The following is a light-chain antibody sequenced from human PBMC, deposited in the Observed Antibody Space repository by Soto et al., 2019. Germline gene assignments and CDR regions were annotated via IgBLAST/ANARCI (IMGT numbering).Light chain of an antibody. Sequence: EIVLTQSPGTLSLSPGERATLSCRASQGISSNLDWNQQKPGQAPRLLIYDASTRALDTPARFAGSGAGTEFTLTISSLQSEDFAVYFCQQYNNWPITFGQGTRLEIK. CDR3: QQYNNWPIT. J-gene: IGKJ5*01. V-gene: IGKV3-15*01. CDR2: DAS. CDR1: QGISSN.